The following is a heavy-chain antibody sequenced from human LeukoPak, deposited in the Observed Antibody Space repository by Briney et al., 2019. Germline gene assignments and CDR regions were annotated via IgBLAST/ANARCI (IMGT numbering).Heavy chain of an antibody. CDR2: ISAYNGNT. J-gene: IGHJ3*02. V-gene: IGHV1-18*01. CDR1: GYTFTSYG. D-gene: IGHD6-19*01. CDR3: ARESVAGWAFDI. Sequence: ASVKVSCKASGYTFTSYGISWVRQAPGQGLEWMGWISAYNGNTNYAQKLQGRVTMTTDTSTSTAYMELSRLRSDDKAVYYCARESVAGWAFDIWGQGTMVTVSS.